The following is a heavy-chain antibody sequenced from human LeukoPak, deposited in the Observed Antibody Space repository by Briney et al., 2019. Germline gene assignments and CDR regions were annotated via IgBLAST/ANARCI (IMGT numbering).Heavy chain of an antibody. CDR1: GGSFSAYY. Sequence: SETLSLTCGVSGGSFSAYYWSWTRQPPGRGLELIGEINHSGRTNYNPSLKSRVTISVDTSKNQFSLNLSSVTAADTAVYYCARSPLTGNYGDWFDPWGQGTLVIVSS. D-gene: IGHD3-9*01. CDR2: INHSGRT. V-gene: IGHV4-34*01. J-gene: IGHJ5*01. CDR3: ARSPLTGNYGDWFDP.